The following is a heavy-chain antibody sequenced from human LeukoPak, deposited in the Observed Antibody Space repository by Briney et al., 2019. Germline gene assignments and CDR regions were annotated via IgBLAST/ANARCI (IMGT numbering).Heavy chain of an antibody. CDR1: GGSISSSSYY. CDR2: IYYSGST. J-gene: IGHJ4*02. Sequence: PSETLSLTCTVSGGSISSSSYYWGWIRQPPGKGLEWIGSIYYSGSTYYNPSLKSRVTISVDTSKNQFSLKLSSVTAADTAVYYCAGHDGLLRRAGFDYWGQGTLVTVSS. V-gene: IGHV4-39*01. CDR3: AGHDGLLRRAGFDY. D-gene: IGHD3-22*01.